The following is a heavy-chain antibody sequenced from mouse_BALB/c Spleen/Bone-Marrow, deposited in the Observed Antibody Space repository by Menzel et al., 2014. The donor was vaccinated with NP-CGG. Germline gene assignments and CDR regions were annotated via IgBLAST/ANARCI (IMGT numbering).Heavy chain of an antibody. Sequence: VQLQQSGPGLVAPSQSLSITCTVSGFSLTSYGVHWVRQPPGRVLEWLGVIWAGGSTNYNSALMSRLSISKDNSKSQVFLKMNSLQTDDTAMYYCARGSYYEGAMDYWGQGTSVTVSS. J-gene: IGHJ4*01. V-gene: IGHV2-9*02. CDR3: ARGSYYEGAMDY. CDR2: IWAGGST. D-gene: IGHD1-1*01. CDR1: GFSLTSYG.